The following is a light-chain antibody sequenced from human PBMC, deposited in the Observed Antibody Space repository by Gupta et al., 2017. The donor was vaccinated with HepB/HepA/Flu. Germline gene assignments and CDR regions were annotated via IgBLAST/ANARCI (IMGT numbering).Light chain of an antibody. CDR3: AAWGDSMRGYVV. Sequence: QSVLTQPPSASGTPGQRVTISCSGSSSNIGSNYVYWYQQLPGTAPKLLIYRNNQRPSGVPDRFSGAKSCTYASLVPSRRRSEDEADDYCAAWGDSMRGYVVFGGGTKLTVL. V-gene: IGLV1-47*01. CDR2: RNN. J-gene: IGLJ2*01. CDR1: SSNIGSNY.